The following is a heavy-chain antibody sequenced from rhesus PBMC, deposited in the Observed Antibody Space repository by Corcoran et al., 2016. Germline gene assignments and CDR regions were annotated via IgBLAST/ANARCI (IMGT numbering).Heavy chain of an antibody. Sequence: QVQLQESGPGLVKPSENLSLTCAVSGGSISSGYWWSWLRPPPGQGRGWMGNVGVSSGSTYYNPSLKSRVTISKDTSKNQFSLKLSSVTAADTAVYYCARHYSGSYYYNRFDVWGAGVLVTVSS. J-gene: IGHJ5-1*01. V-gene: IGHV4-65*02. CDR3: ARHYSGSYYYNRFDV. D-gene: IGHD3-16*01. CDR2: VGVSSGST. CDR1: GGSISSGYW.